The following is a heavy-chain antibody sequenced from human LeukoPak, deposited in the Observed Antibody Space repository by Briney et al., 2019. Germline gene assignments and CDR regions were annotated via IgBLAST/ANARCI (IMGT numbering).Heavy chain of an antibody. CDR1: GFIFNGYN. CDR3: AELGITMIGGV. D-gene: IGHD3-10*02. J-gene: IGHJ6*04. CDR2: ISSSGSTI. V-gene: IGHV3-48*04. Sequence: GGSLRLSCAASGFIFNGYNMNWVRQAPGKGLEWVSYISSSGSTIYYADSVKGRFTISRDNAKNSLYLQMNSLRAEDTAVYYCAELGITMIGGVWGKGTTVTISS.